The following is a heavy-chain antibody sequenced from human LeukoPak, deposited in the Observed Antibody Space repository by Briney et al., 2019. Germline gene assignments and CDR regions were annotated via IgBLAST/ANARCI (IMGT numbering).Heavy chain of an antibody. D-gene: IGHD2-15*01. Sequence: PSETLSLTCAVYGGSFSNYYWSWIRQPPGKGLEWIGEIDHSGSTNYNPSLKSRVTISVDTSKNQFSLNLRSVTAADTAVFYCASTGYCIGGSCYSNYFDHWGQGTLVTVSS. V-gene: IGHV4-34*01. CDR2: IDHSGST. J-gene: IGHJ4*02. CDR3: ASTGYCIGGSCYSNYFDH. CDR1: GGSFSNYY.